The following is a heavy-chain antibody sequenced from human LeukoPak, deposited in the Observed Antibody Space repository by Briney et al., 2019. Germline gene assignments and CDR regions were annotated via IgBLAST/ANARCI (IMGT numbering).Heavy chain of an antibody. D-gene: IGHD3-9*01. Sequence: ASVKVSCKASGYTFTSYDINWVRQATGQGLEWMGWMNPNSGNTGYAQKFQGRVTMTRNTSISTAYMELSSLRSEDTAVYYCARGQLRYFDWLLSMGPTEPDYWGQGTLVTVSS. CDR1: GYTFTSYD. CDR2: MNPNSGNT. V-gene: IGHV1-8*01. J-gene: IGHJ4*02. CDR3: ARGQLRYFDWLLSMGPTEPDY.